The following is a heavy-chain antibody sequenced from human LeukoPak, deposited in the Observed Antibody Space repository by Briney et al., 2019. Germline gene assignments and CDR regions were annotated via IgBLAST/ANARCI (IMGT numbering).Heavy chain of an antibody. J-gene: IGHJ4*02. Sequence: PSQTLSLTCAVSGGSISSGGYSWSWIRQPPGKGLEWIGYIYHSGSTYYNPSLMSRVTISVDRSKNQFSLKLSSVTAADTAVYYRARGYQAPGYYFDYWGQGTLVTVSS. CDR1: GGSISSGGYS. CDR3: ARGYQAPGYYFDY. D-gene: IGHD2-2*01. CDR2: IYHSGST. V-gene: IGHV4-30-2*01.